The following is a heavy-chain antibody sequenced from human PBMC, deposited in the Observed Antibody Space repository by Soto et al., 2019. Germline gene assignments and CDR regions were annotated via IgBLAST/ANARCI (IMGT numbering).Heavy chain of an antibody. CDR1: GFKFSNAW. J-gene: IGHJ4*01. D-gene: IGHD3-22*01. CDR2: VKSKTDGGTT. CDR3: TTDSYITSIIVRFDY. V-gene: IGHV3-15*07. Sequence: GGSLRLSCAASGFKFSNAWINWVRQTPGKGLEWVGRVKSKTDGGTTDFAAPVKGRFAISRDDSKNMVYLEMNSLKTEDTAIYYCTTDSYITSIIVRFDYWGHGTLVTVSS.